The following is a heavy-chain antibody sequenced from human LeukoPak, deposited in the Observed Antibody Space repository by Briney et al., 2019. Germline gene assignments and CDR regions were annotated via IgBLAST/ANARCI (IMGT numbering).Heavy chain of an antibody. CDR2: ISYDGSSK. CDR1: GFTFTSFA. J-gene: IGHJ6*04. CDR3: AELGITMIGGV. V-gene: IGHV3-30*04. D-gene: IGHD3-10*02. Sequence: PGTSLRLSCAASGFTFTSFAMAWVRQAPGKGLEWVAVISYDGSSKYYADSVKGRFTISRDNSKNTLYLQMNSLRAEDTAVYYCAELGITMIGGVWGKGTTVTISS.